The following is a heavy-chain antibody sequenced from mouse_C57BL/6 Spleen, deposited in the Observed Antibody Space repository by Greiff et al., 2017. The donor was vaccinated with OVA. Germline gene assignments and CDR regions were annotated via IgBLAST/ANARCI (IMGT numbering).Heavy chain of an antibody. V-gene: IGHV1-69*01. CDR2: IEPSDSYH. Sequence: QVQLQQPGAELVMPGASVKLSCKASGYTFTSYGMHWVKQRPGQGLEWIGEIEPSDSYHNYNQKLKGKSTLTVDKSSRTAYMQLSILTSEDSAVYYWARRPPYCNYGGGYAMDYWGQGTSVTVSS. CDR1: GYTFTSYG. D-gene: IGHD2-1*01. J-gene: IGHJ4*01. CDR3: ARRPPYCNYGGGYAMDY.